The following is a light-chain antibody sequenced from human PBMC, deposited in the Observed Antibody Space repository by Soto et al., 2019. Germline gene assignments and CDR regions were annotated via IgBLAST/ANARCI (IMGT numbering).Light chain of an antibody. CDR3: SSYTRSTTPYV. CDR2: DVS. Sequence: QSALTQPASVSGSPGQSITISCTGTSSDVGGYNYVSWYQQHPGKAPKLMIYDVSNRPSGVSNRFSGSKSGNTASLTISGLQAEDEADYYCSSYTRSTTPYVFGTVTKLTVL. J-gene: IGLJ1*01. V-gene: IGLV2-14*03. CDR1: SSDVGGYNY.